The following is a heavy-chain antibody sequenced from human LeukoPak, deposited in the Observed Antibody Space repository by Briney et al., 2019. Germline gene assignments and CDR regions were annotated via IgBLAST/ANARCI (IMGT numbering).Heavy chain of an antibody. Sequence: GRSLRLSCAASGFTFSSYGMRWVRQAPGKGLEWVAVISYDGSNKYYADSVKGRFTISRDNSKNTLYLQMNSLRAEDTAVYYCAKERDGYNLEYYFDYWGQGTLVTVSS. CDR3: AKERDGYNLEYYFDY. V-gene: IGHV3-30*18. CDR2: ISYDGSNK. CDR1: GFTFSSYG. D-gene: IGHD5-24*01. J-gene: IGHJ4*02.